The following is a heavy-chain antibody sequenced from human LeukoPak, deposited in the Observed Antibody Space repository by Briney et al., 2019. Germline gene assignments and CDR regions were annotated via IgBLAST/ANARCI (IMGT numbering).Heavy chain of an antibody. D-gene: IGHD2-2*01. V-gene: IGHV1-69*13. CDR1: GGTFSSYA. J-gene: IGHJ3*02. CDR3: ASWYQLATPNDAFDI. CDR2: IIPIFGTA. Sequence: ASVKVSCKAPGGTFSSYAISWVRQAPGQGLEWMGGIIPIFGTANYAQKFQGRVTITADESTSTVYMELSSLRSEDTAVYYCASWYQLATPNDAFDIWGQGTMVTVSS.